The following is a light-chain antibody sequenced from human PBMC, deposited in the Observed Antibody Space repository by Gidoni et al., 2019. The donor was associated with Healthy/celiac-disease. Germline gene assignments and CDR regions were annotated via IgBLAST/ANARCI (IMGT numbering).Light chain of an antibody. CDR2: AAS. V-gene: IGKV1-39*01. CDR3: QHSYSTPLT. CDR1: QSISSY. Sequence: DIQMTQSPSSLSASVGDSVTITCRESQSISSYLNWYQQKPGKAPKLLYYAASRLQSVVPSGCSGSGSGTDFTPTISSLQPEVFANYYCQHSYSTPLTFGGGTKVEIK. J-gene: IGKJ4*01.